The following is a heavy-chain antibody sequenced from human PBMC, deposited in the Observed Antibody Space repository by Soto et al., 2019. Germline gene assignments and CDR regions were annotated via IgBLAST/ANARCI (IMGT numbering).Heavy chain of an antibody. CDR1: GDSITSNSYF. V-gene: IGHV4-39*07. Sequence: SETLSLTCTVSGDSITSNSYFWAWIRQPPGKGLEWIGSIYYSGTTYYNPSLKSRVTISVDRSQNRFSLKLSSVTAADTAVYYCARSEATALDYWGQGTLVTVS. CDR3: ARSEATALDY. CDR2: IYYSGTT. J-gene: IGHJ4*02.